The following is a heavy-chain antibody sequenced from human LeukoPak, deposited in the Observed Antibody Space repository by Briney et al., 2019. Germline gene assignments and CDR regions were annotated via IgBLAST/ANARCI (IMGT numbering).Heavy chain of an antibody. CDR1: GFTVSSNY. V-gene: IGHV3-66*01. D-gene: IGHD2/OR15-2a*01. J-gene: IGHJ5*02. CDR3: ARVYEANWFDP. Sequence: GGSLRLSCAASGFTVSSNYMSWVRQAPGKGLEWVSVIYSGGSTYYADSVKGRFTISRDNSKNTLYLQMKSLRAEDTAVYYCARVYEANWFDPWGQGTLVTVSS. CDR2: IYSGGST.